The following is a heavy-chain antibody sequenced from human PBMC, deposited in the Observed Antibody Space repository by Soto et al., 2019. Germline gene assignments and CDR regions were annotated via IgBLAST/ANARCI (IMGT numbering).Heavy chain of an antibody. J-gene: IGHJ4*02. CDR2: IYYSGST. V-gene: IGHV4-61*01. D-gene: IGHD3-22*01. Sequence: SETLSLTCTVSGGSVSSGSYYWSWIRQPPGKGLEWIGYIYYSGSTNYNPSLKSRVTISVDTSKNQFSLKLSSVTAADTAVYYCARAVEYYDSSGYYYVHFDYWGQGTLVTVSS. CDR3: ARAVEYYDSSGYYYVHFDY. CDR1: GGSVSSGSYY.